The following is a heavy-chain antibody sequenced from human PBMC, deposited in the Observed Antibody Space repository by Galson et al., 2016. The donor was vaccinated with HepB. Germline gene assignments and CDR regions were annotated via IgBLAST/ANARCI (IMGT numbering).Heavy chain of an antibody. CDR3: AREAPADYFDY. CDR2: IHHTGLS. D-gene: IGHD6-13*01. J-gene: IGHJ4*02. CDR1: GGSPSTNNW. Sequence: SETLSLTCAVSGGSPSTNNWWSWVRQPPGKGLEWIGQIHHTGLSYFNPSLKSRVTMSLDKSSNQVSLKLSSVTAADTAVYYCAREAPADYFDYWGRGTLVTVSS. V-gene: IGHV4-4*02.